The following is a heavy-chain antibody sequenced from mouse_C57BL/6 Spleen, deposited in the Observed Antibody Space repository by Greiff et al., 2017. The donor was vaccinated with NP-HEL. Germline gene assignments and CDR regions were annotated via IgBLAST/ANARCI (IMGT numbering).Heavy chain of an antibody. J-gene: IGHJ3*01. CDR1: GYTFTSYL. D-gene: IGHD1-3*01. CDR3: ARSGGGVWFAN. CDR2: IDPNSGGT. V-gene: IGHV1-72*01. Sequence: QVQLQQSGAELVKPGASVKLSCKASGYTFTSYLMHWVKQRPGRGLEWIGMIDPNSGGTKYNEKFKSKATLTADKPSSTAYMQLSSLTSEDSAVYYCARSGGGVWFANWGQGTLLTVSA.